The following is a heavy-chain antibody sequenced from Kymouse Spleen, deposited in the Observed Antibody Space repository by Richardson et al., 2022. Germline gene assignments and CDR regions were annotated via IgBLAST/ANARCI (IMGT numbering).Heavy chain of an antibody. CDR2: ISYDGSNK. CDR1: GFTFSSYG. CDR3: AKGELLWFGELLS*TT. J-gene: IGHJ4*02. V-gene: IGHV3-30*18. Sequence: QVQLVESGGGVVQPGRSLRLSCAASGFTFSSYGMHWVRQAPGKGLEWVAVISYDGSNKYYADSVKGRFTISRDNSKNTLYLQMNSLRAEDTAVYYCAKGELLWFGELLS*TTGAREPWSPSPQ. D-gene: IGHD3-10*01.